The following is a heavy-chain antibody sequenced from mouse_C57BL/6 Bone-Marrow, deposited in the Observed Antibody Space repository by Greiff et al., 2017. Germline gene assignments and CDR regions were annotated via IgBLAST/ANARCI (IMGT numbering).Heavy chain of an antibody. CDR3: ARSRGTYSYFDY. D-gene: IGHD2-10*01. CDR1: GYAFSSSW. CDR2: IYPGDGDT. J-gene: IGHJ2*01. V-gene: IGHV1-82*01. Sequence: VMLVESGPELVKPGASVKISCKASGYAFSSSWMNWVKQRPGKGLEWIGRIYPGDGDTNYNGKFKGKATLTADKSSSTAYMQLSSLTSEDSAVYFCARSRGTYSYFDYWGQGTTLTVSS.